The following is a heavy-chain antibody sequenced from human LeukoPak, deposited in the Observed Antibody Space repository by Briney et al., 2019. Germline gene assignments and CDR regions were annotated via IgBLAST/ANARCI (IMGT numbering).Heavy chain of an antibody. CDR3: ARDRLTGYEAFDI. D-gene: IGHD3-9*01. CDR2: INPNNGGT. Sequence: ASVKVSCRASGYTFTGYYIHWVRQAPGQGLEWMGWINPNNGGTNYAQKFQGRVTVTRDTSISTAYMELSRLRSDDTAVYYCARDRLTGYEAFDIWGQGTLVTVSS. V-gene: IGHV1-2*02. J-gene: IGHJ4*02. CDR1: GYTFTGYY.